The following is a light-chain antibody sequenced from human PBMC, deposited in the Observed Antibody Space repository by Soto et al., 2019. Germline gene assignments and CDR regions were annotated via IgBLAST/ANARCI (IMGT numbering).Light chain of an antibody. V-gene: IGKV1-5*01. CDR2: DAS. Sequence: DIQMTQSPSTLSASVGDRVTITFRASQTVSSLLAWYQQKPGRAPKLLIYDASTLESGVPSRFSGSGSGTEFTLTISSLQPDDFATYYCQQYNVFWTFGLGTKVDIK. J-gene: IGKJ1*01. CDR1: QTVSSL. CDR3: QQYNVFWT.